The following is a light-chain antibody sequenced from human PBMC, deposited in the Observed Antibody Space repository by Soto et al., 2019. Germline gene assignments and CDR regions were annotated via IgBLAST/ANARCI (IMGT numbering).Light chain of an antibody. CDR1: NIGSKS. CDR3: QVWDSSSDLVV. CDR2: DDS. V-gene: IGLV3-21*02. J-gene: IGLJ2*01. Sequence: SYELTQPPSVSVAPGQTARTTCGGNNIGSKSVHWYQQKPGQAPVLVVYDDSDRPSGIPERFSGSNSGNTATLTISRVEAGDEADYYCQVWDSSSDLVVFGGGTKVTVL.